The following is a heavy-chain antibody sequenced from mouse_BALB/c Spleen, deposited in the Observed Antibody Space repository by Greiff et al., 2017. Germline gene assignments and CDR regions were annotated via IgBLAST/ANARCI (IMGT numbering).Heavy chain of an antibody. J-gene: IGHJ1*01. CDR3: ARGPYWYFDV. CDR2: INPSTGYT. Sequence: QVQLQQSGADLAKPGASVKMSCKASGYTFTSYWMHWVKQRPGQGLEWIGYINPSTGYTEYNQKFKDKATLTADKSSSTAYMQLSSLTSEDSAVYYCARGPYWYFDVWGAGTTVTVSS. CDR1: GYTFTSYW. V-gene: IGHV1-7*01.